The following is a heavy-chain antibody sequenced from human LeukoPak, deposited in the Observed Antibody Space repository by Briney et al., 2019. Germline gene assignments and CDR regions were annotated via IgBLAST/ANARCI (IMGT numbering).Heavy chain of an antibody. CDR1: GFTVGSNT. V-gene: IGHV3-53*01. CDR2: IYSGGST. D-gene: IGHD6-13*01. CDR3: ASSLAVAGTGGWFDP. J-gene: IGHJ5*02. Sequence: GGSLRLSCAASGFTVGSNTMSWVRQAPGKGLEWVSIIYSGGSTSYADSVKGRFTISRDNAKNSLFLQMNSLRAEDTAVYYCASSLAVAGTGGWFDPWGQGNLVTVSS.